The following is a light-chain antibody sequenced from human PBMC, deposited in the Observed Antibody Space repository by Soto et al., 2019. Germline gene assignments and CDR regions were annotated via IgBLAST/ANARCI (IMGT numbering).Light chain of an antibody. CDR3: KSYAGSNTYV. CDR2: EVV. Sequence: QSVLTQPPSASGSPVQAVTISCTGTKNDIGVYDFVSWYQHHPGKAPRLIIYEVVQRPSGLPDRCSGSKSGNPASLTVYGLQAADEADYFCKSYAGSNTYVFGSGTKVNV. CDR1: KNDIGVYDF. V-gene: IGLV2-8*01. J-gene: IGLJ1*01.